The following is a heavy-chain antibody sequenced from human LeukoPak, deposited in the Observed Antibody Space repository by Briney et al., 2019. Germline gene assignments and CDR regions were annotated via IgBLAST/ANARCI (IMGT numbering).Heavy chain of an antibody. D-gene: IGHD1-26*01. CDR2: ISSSSSYI. CDR3: ARGKSGSYFYYFDY. J-gene: IGHJ4*02. Sequence: GGSLRLSCAACGFTFSSYSMNWVRQAPGKGLEWVSSISSSSSYIYYADSVKGRFTISRDNAKNSLYLQMNSLRAEDTAVYYCARGKSGSYFYYFDYWGQGTLVTVSS. CDR1: GFTFSSYS. V-gene: IGHV3-21*01.